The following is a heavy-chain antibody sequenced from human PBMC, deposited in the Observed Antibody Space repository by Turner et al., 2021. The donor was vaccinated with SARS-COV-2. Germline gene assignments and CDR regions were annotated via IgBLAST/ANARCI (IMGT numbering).Heavy chain of an antibody. Sequence: QVQLQESGPGLVKPSETLSLTCSVSGGSISSYYWSWIRQPAGKGLEWIGRIYTSGSAKYNPSLQSRVTMSVDTSKNQVSLKLSSVTAADTAVYYCARHQGSTSGYDHGMNVWGQGTAVIVSS. J-gene: IGHJ6*02. CDR1: GGSISSYY. CDR2: IYTSGSA. D-gene: IGHD1-1*01. CDR3: ARHQGSTSGYDHGMNV. V-gene: IGHV4-4*07.